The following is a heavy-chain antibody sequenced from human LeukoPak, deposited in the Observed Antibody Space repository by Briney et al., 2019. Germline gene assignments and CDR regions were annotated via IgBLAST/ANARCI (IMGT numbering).Heavy chain of an antibody. V-gene: IGHV3-53*01. D-gene: IGHD3-22*01. CDR3: AREESSPHYYDSSGPMDV. J-gene: IGHJ6*04. CDR2: IYSGGST. CDR1: GITVSSNY. Sequence: PGGSLRLSCAASGITVSSNYMSWVSQAPGKGLEWVSVIYSGGSTYYADSVKGRFTISRDNSKNTLYLQMNSLRAEDTAVYYCAREESSPHYYDSSGPMDVWGKGTTVTVSS.